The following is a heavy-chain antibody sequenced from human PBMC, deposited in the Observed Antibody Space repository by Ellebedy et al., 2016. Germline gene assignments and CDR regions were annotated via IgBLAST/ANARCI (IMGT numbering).Heavy chain of an antibody. CDR1: GGSISSYY. Sequence: SETLSLTXTVSGGSISSYYWSWIRQPPGKGLEWIGYIYYSGSTNYNPSLKNRVTISVDTSKNQFSLKLSSVTAADTAVYYCARVVTGGYWYFDLWGRGTLVTVSS. CDR3: ARVVTGGYWYFDL. J-gene: IGHJ2*01. V-gene: IGHV4-59*01. CDR2: IYYSGST. D-gene: IGHD1-20*01.